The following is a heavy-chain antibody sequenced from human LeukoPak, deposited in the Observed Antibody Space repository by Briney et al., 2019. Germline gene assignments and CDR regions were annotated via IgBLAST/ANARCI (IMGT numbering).Heavy chain of an antibody. CDR2: ISAYNGNT. CDR1: GYTFTSYG. J-gene: IGHJ6*02. V-gene: IGHV1-18*01. CDR3: ARGPPGNGVRYFDWLFSNYYYYGMGV. D-gene: IGHD3-9*01. Sequence: ASVKVSCKASGYTFTSYGISWVRQAPGQGLEWMGWISAYNGNTNYAQKLQGRVTMTTDTSTSTAYMELRSLRSDDTAVYYCARGPPGNGVRYFDWLFSNYYYYGMGVWGQGTTVTVSS.